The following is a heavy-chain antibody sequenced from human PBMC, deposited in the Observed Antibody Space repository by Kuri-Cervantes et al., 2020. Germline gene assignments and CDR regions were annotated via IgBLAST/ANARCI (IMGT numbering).Heavy chain of an antibody. CDR3: AKDSRYSWNHRGYYYYYMDV. CDR2: ISYDGSNK. D-gene: IGHD1-14*01. J-gene: IGHJ6*03. CDR1: GFTFSSYG. V-gene: IGHV3-30*18. Sequence: GGSLRLSCAASGFTFSSYGMHRVRQAPGKGLEWVAVISYDGSNKYYADSVKGRFTISRDNSKNTLYLQMNSLRAEDTAVYYCAKDSRYSWNHRGYYYYYMDVWGKGTTVTVSS.